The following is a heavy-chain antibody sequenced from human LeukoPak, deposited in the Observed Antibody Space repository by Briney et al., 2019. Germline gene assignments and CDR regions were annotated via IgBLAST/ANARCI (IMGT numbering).Heavy chain of an antibody. CDR1: GSSFSTNW. V-gene: IGHV3-74*01. J-gene: IGHJ5*02. CDR3: AAAPLSTYTYTLGS. Sequence: GGSLRLSCAASGSSFSTNWMHWVRQAPGKGLVWVSRINSEGSSTNYADSVNGRFTISRDNAKNTLYLQMSSLRVEDTAVYYCAAAPLSTYTYTLGSWGQGSLVTVSS. CDR2: INSEGSST. D-gene: IGHD5-18*01.